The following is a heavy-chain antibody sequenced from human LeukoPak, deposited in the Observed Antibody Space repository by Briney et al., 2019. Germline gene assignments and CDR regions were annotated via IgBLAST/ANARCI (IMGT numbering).Heavy chain of an antibody. J-gene: IGHJ3*02. D-gene: IGHD2-21*02. V-gene: IGHV4-34*01. CDR1: GGSFSGYY. CDR2: INHSGST. Sequence: SETLSLTCAVYGGSFSGYYWSWIRQPPGKGLEWIGEINHSGSTNYNPSLKSRVTISVDTSKNQFSLKLSSVTAADTAVYYCARYPVVVTAIRNAFDIWGQGTMVTVSS. CDR3: ARYPVVVTAIRNAFDI.